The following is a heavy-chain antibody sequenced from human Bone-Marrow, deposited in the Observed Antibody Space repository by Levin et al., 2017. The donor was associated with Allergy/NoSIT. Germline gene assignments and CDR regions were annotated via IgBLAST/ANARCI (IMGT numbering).Heavy chain of an antibody. CDR3: ARDRYSAWGYFDY. Sequence: SETLSLTCNVSGYSISTGYFWAWIRQSPVKGLEWIGNVYHDGSTHYNPSLKSRLTISVDTSKNQFSLRLTSVTVDDTALYYSARDRYSAWGYFDYWGKGALVTVSS. CDR1: GYSISTGYF. CDR2: VYHDGST. D-gene: IGHD7-27*01. J-gene: IGHJ4*01. V-gene: IGHV4-38-2*02.